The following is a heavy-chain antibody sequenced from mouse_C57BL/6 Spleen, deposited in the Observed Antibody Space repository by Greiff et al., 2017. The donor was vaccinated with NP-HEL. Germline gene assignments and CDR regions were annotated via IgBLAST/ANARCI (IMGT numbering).Heavy chain of an antibody. Sequence: QVQLQQPGAELVRPGTSVKLSCKASGYTFTSYWMHWVKQRPGQGLEWIGVIDPSDSYTNYNQKFKGKATLTVDTSSSTAYMQLSSLTSEDSAVYYCASGGYGNDYAMDYWGQGTSVTVSS. CDR1: GYTFTSYW. D-gene: IGHD2-1*01. CDR3: ASGGYGNDYAMDY. V-gene: IGHV1-59*01. CDR2: IDPSDSYT. J-gene: IGHJ4*01.